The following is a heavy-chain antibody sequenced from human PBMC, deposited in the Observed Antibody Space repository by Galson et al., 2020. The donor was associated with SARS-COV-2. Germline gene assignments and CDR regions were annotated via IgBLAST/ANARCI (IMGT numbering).Heavy chain of an antibody. J-gene: IGHJ4*02. CDR2: IKGDGSET. V-gene: IGHV3-7*01. CDR3: SREGWQGGY. CDR1: GFTFNDFW. D-gene: IGHD6-19*01. Sequence: GESLKISCEVSGFTFNDFWMSWFRQAPGKWLEWVANIKGDGSETNYADFVKGRFSISRDNAANSLYLQMNSLRVEDSAVYYCSREGWQGGYWGQGTRVTVSS.